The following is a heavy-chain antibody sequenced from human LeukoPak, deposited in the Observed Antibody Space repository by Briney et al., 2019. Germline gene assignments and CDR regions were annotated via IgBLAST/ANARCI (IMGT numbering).Heavy chain of an antibody. CDR3: ARDHRNPITITYYYYYGMDV. Sequence: GGSLRLSCAASGFTFSSYWMSWVRQAPGKGLEWVANIKQDGSEKYYVDSVKGRFTISRDNAKNPLYLQMNSLRAEDTAVYYCARDHRNPITITYYYYYGMDVWGQGTTVTVSS. CDR2: IKQDGSEK. J-gene: IGHJ6*02. D-gene: IGHD1-14*01. V-gene: IGHV3-7*01. CDR1: GFTFSSYW.